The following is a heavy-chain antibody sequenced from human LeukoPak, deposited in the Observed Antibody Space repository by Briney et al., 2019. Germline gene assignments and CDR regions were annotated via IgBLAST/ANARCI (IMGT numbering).Heavy chain of an antibody. CDR1: GYTFTSYG. CDR3: ARESLPRSGERSPDRTTDY. CDR2: ISAYNGNT. Sequence: ASVKVSCKASGYTFTSYGISWVRQAPGQGLEWMGWISAYNGNTNYAQKLQGRVTMTTDTSTSTAYMELRSLRSDDTAVYYCARESLPRSGERSPDRTTDYWGQGTLVTVSS. D-gene: IGHD3-10*01. J-gene: IGHJ4*02. V-gene: IGHV1-18*01.